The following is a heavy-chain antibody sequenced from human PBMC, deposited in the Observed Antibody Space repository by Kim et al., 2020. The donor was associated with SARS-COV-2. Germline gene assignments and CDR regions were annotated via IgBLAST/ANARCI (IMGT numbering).Heavy chain of an antibody. V-gene: IGHV1-24*01. CDR1: GYNLNEIS. D-gene: IGHD2-8*02. J-gene: IGHJ6*02. CDR3: ATYLLNRATAPLYYYGLQV. Sequence: ASVKVSCKVSGYNLNEISLHWVRQIPGEGPEWVGGFEPEDIETVYARRFQGRVTVIEDSSTNTAYMELSSLSYEDTAVYYCATYLLNRATAPLYYYGLQVWGQGTPVTVSS. CDR2: FEPEDIET.